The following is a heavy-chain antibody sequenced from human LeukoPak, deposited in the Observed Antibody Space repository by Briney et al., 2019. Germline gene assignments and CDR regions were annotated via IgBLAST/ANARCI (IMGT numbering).Heavy chain of an antibody. J-gene: IGHJ5*02. V-gene: IGHV4-4*09. CDR1: GDSLSSHY. D-gene: IGHD1-20*01. Sequence: PSETLSLTCTVSGDSLSSHYWSWIRQPPGKGLEWIGYIYTSGSTNYNPSLKSRVTISVDTSKNQFSLKLSSVTAADTAVYYCARHGYNWANWFDPWGQGTLVTVSS. CDR2: IYTSGST. CDR3: ARHGYNWANWFDP.